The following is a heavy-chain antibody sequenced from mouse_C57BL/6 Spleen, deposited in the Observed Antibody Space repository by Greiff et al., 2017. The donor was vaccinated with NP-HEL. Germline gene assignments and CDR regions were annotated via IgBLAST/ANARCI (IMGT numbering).Heavy chain of an antibody. CDR3: TRNDWTTVGVFDY. Sequence: QVQLKQSGAELVRPGASVTLSCKASGYTFTDYEMHWVKQTPVHGLEWIGAIDPETGGPSYNQKFKGKAILTADKSSSTAYMELRSLTSEDSAVYYCTRNDWTTVGVFDYWGQGTTLTVSS. CDR2: IDPETGGP. V-gene: IGHV1-15*01. D-gene: IGHD1-1*01. CDR1: GYTFTDYE. J-gene: IGHJ2*01.